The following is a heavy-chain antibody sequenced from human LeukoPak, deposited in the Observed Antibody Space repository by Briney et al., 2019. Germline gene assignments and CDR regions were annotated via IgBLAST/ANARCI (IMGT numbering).Heavy chain of an antibody. CDR3: ARVSGYDWESFYDY. V-gene: IGHV4-61*08. J-gene: IGHJ4*02. Sequence: SETLSLTCTVSGGSIRSGGYYWGWIRQPPGKGLEWIGYIYYSGSTNYNPSLKSRVTISVDTSKNQFSLKLNSVTAADTAVYYCARVSGYDWESFYDYWGQGTLVTVSS. D-gene: IGHD5-12*01. CDR2: IYYSGST. CDR1: GGSIRSGGYY.